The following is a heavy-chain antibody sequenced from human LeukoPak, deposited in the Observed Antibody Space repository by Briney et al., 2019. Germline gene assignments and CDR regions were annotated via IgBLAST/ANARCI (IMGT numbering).Heavy chain of an antibody. J-gene: IGHJ5*02. D-gene: IGHD3-3*01. Sequence: SETLSLTCAVYGGSFSGYYWSWIRQPPGKGLEWIGEINHSGSTNYNPSLKSRVTISVDTSKNQFSLKLSSVTAADTAVYYCARGGYDFWSGYSGPFDPWGQGTLATVSS. CDR1: GGSFSGYY. CDR3: ARGGYDFWSGYSGPFDP. CDR2: INHSGST. V-gene: IGHV4-34*01.